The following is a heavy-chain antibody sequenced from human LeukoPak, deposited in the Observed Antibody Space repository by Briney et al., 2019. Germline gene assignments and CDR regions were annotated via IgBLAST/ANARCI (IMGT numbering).Heavy chain of an antibody. CDR3: AGITMIRGDFYFGMDD. J-gene: IGHJ6*04. D-gene: IGHD3-10*01. Sequence: SETLSLTCAVSGGSISSDKWWSWVRQPPGKGLERIGEIFHSGNTHYNPSLKSRVTISVDKSKNQFFLKLSSVTAADSAVYYCAGITMIRGDFYFGMDDWGKGTTVTVSS. V-gene: IGHV4-4*02. CDR2: IFHSGNT. CDR1: GGSISSDKW.